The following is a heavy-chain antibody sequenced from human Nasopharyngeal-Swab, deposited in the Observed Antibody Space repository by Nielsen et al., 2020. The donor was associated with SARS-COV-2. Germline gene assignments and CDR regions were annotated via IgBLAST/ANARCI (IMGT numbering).Heavy chain of an antibody. D-gene: IGHD3-3*01. Sequence: SETRSLTCAVYGGSFSGYYWSWIRQPPGKGLEWIGEINHSGSTNYNPSLKSRVTISVDTSKNQFSLKLSSVTAADTAVYYCARGWYDFWSGYFSNGMDVWGQGTTVTVSS. CDR1: GGSFSGYY. CDR2: INHSGST. J-gene: IGHJ6*02. V-gene: IGHV4-34*01. CDR3: ARGWYDFWSGYFSNGMDV.